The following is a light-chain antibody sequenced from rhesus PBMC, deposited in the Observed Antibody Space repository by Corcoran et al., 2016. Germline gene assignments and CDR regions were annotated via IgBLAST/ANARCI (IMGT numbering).Light chain of an antibody. CDR2: DVS. J-gene: IGLJ1*01. Sequence: QSALTQPPSVSKSLGQSVTISCTGTSSDIGGYNGVSWYQQHSGTAPRLLIYDVSKRPSGVSDRLSGSKSGNTASLTVSGLQAEDEAYYFCCSYRSGSTFYIFGAGTRLTVL. CDR3: CSYRSGSTFYI. CDR1: SSDIGGYNG. V-gene: IGLV2-38*01.